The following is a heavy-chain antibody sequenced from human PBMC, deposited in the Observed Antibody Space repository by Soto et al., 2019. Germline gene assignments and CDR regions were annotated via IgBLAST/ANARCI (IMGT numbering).Heavy chain of an antibody. CDR3: ARVETCSSTSCYSVFGY. Sequence: EVQLVESGGGLVQPGGSLRLSCAASGFTFSSYWMHWVRQAPGKGLVWVSRINSDGSSTTYADSVKGRFTISRDNAKNTLYLQMNSLRAEDTAVYYCARVETCSSTSCYSVFGYWGQGTLVTVSP. CDR1: GFTFSSYW. D-gene: IGHD2-2*01. J-gene: IGHJ4*02. V-gene: IGHV3-74*03. CDR2: INSDGSST.